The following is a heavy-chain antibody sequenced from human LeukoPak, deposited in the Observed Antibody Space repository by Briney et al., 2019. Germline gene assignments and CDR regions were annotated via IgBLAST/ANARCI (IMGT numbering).Heavy chain of an antibody. D-gene: IGHD1-26*01. J-gene: IGHJ4*02. CDR3: ARDSIVGATPFDY. CDR2: ISSDGSST. CDR1: GFTFSSYW. V-gene: IGHV3-74*01. Sequence: PGGSLRLSCAASGFTFSSYWMHWVRQAPGKGLVWVSRISSDGSSTSYADSVKGRFTISRDNAKNTLYLQMNSLRAEDTAVYYCARDSIVGATPFDYWGQGTLVTVSS.